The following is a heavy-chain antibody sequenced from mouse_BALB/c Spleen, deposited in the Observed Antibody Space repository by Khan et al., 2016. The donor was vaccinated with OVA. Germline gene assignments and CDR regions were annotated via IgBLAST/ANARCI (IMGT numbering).Heavy chain of an antibody. J-gene: IGHJ3*01. V-gene: IGHV9-3-1*01. CDR2: INTYTGEP. CDR3: ARSNGNYLFAY. Sequence: QIQLVQSGPELKKPGETVKISCKASGYTFTNYGMNWVKQAPGKGLKWMGWINTYTGEPTYADDFKGRFAFYLETSASTAYLQYNDLKNEDTATYFCARSNGNYLFAYWCQGTQVTVSA. CDR1: GYTFTNYG. D-gene: IGHD2-1*01.